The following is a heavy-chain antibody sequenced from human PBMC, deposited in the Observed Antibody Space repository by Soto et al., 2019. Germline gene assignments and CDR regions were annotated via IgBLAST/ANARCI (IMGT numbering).Heavy chain of an antibody. Sequence: PSETLSLTCTVSGGSISSYYWSWIRQPPGKGLEWIGYIYYSGSTNYNPSLKSRVTISVDTSKNQFSLKLSSVTAADTAVYYCARVLEDYGEIGLDPWGQGTWVTVSS. V-gene: IGHV4-59*01. J-gene: IGHJ5*02. D-gene: IGHD4-17*01. CDR2: IYYSGST. CDR1: GGSISSYY. CDR3: ARVLEDYGEIGLDP.